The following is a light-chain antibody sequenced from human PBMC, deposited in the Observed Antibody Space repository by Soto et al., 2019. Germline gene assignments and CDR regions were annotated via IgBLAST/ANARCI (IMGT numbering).Light chain of an antibody. Sequence: QSVLTQPASVSGSPGQSITISCTGTSSDVGGYNYVSWYQQHPGKAPKLMIYEVSNRPSGASNRFSGSKSGNTASLTISGLQAEDEADYYCGSYTSIITLYVFGSGTKVTVL. J-gene: IGLJ1*01. V-gene: IGLV2-14*01. CDR2: EVS. CDR1: SSDVGGYNY. CDR3: GSYTSIITLYV.